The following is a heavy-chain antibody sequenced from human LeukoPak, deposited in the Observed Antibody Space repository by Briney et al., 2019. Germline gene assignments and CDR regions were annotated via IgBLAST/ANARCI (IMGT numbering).Heavy chain of an antibody. V-gene: IGHV4-39*07. D-gene: IGHD4-17*01. CDR1: GGSISSSSYY. Sequence: SETLSLTCTVSGGSISSSSYYWGWIRQPPGKGLEWIGSIYYSGSTYYNPSLKSRVTISVDTSKNQFSLKLSSVTAADTAVYYCARWDGDPQSYYFDYWGQGTLVTVSS. CDR2: IYYSGST. J-gene: IGHJ4*02. CDR3: ARWDGDPQSYYFDY.